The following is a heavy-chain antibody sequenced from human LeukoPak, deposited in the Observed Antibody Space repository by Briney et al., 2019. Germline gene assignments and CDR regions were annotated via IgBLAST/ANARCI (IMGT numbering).Heavy chain of an antibody. J-gene: IGHJ4*02. D-gene: IGHD6-13*01. CDR2: IYYSGSA. Sequence: SETLSLTCTVSGGSMSSYHWSWIRQPPGKGLEWIGYIYYSGSANYNPSLKSRVTISVDTSKNQFPLKLTSVTAADTAVYYCARANQQLSDLDYWGQGTLVTVSS. V-gene: IGHV4-59*01. CDR3: ARANQQLSDLDY. CDR1: GGSMSSYH.